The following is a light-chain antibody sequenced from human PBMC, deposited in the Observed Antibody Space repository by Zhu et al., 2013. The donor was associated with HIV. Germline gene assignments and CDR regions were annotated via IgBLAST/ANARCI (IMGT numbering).Light chain of an antibody. Sequence: DIVMTQSPDSLAVSLGERATINCKSSQSLLYSSDNKNYLAWYQQKPGQPPKLLIYWASNRESGVPDRFSGSGSGTDFTLTISSLQAEDVAVYYCQQYYTALCSFGLGDQAGDQT. CDR2: WAS. CDR1: QSLLYSSDNKNY. CDR3: QQYYTALCS. J-gene: IGKJ2*04. V-gene: IGKV4-1*01.